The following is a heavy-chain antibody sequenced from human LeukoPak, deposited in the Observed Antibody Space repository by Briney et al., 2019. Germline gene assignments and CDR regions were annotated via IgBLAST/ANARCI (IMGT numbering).Heavy chain of an antibody. Sequence: SETLSLTCSVSGGSISSVNYYWSWIRQPPGKGLEWIGYIYYSGSTYYNPSLKGRVTISVDTSKNQFSLKLSSVTAADTAVYYCARETWELLFDYWGQGTLVTVSS. V-gene: IGHV4-30-4*08. D-gene: IGHD1-26*01. CDR3: ARETWELLFDY. CDR2: IYYSGST. J-gene: IGHJ4*02. CDR1: GGSISSVNYY.